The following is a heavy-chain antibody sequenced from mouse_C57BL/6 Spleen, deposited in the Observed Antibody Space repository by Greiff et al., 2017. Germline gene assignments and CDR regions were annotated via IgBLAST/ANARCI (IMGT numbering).Heavy chain of an antibody. CDR2: INPSSGYT. Sequence: QVQLQQSGAELARPGASVKMSCKASGYTFTSYTMHWVKQRPGQGREWIGYINPSSGYTKYNQKFKDKATLTADKSSSTAYMQLSSLTSEDSAVYYCARPYDYDGAWFAYWGQGTLVTVSA. CDR3: ARPYDYDGAWFAY. CDR1: GYTFTSYT. V-gene: IGHV1-4*01. D-gene: IGHD2-4*01. J-gene: IGHJ3*01.